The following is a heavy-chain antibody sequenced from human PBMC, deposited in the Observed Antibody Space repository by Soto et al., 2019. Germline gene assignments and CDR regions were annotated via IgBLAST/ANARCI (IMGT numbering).Heavy chain of an antibody. V-gene: IGHV3-30*04. Sequence: RLSCAASGFTFSFYAMHWVRQAPGKGLEWVAVISYNGRNKHYVDSVKGRFTISRDNSQDTLYLQMDSLRPDDTAVYYCARQAKIGDRSQFYFDSWGHGTLVTVSS. CDR1: GFTFSFYA. CDR3: ARQAKIGDRSQFYFDS. CDR2: ISYNGRNK. D-gene: IGHD3-16*01. J-gene: IGHJ4*01.